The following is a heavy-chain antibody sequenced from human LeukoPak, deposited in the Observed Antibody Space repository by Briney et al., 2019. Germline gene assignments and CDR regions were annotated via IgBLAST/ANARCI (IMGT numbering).Heavy chain of an antibody. CDR3: AKVGATDYYYYMDV. CDR1: GFTFSSYA. J-gene: IGHJ6*03. D-gene: IGHD1-26*01. Sequence: GGSLRLSCAASGFTFSSYAMSWVRQAPGKGLEWVSAISGSGGSTYYADSVKGRFTISRDNSKNTLYLQMSSLRAEDTAVYYCAKVGATDYYYYMDVWGKGTTVTVSS. CDR2: ISGSGGST. V-gene: IGHV3-23*01.